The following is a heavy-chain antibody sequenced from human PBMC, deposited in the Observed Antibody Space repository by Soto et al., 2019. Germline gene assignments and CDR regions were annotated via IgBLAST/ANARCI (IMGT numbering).Heavy chain of an antibody. CDR3: ATGNAWEVLLAY. J-gene: IGHJ4*02. V-gene: IGHV4-59*06. CDR1: GGSFSGYY. CDR2: IYFSGST. Sequence: SETLSLTCAVYGGSFSGYYWSWVRQLPGKGLEWLGYIYFSGSTYYNPSHESRVTISLDTTQNHFSLSLRSVTAADTAVYYCATGNAWEVLLAYWGPGNQVAVSS. D-gene: IGHD1-26*01.